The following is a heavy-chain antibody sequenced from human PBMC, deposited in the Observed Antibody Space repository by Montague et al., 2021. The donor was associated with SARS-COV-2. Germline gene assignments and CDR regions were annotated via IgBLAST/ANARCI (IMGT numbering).Heavy chain of an antibody. V-gene: IGHV4-34*01. J-gene: IGHJ4*02. CDR2: MNQSGRT. Sequence: SETLSLTCAVYGGSFSGYYWSWIRQPPGKGLEWIGEMNQSGRTNNNPSLKSRVTISVDTSKNQFSLKLSSATAADTAVYYCARRGRPVGGVTVSAELDYWGQGILVIVSS. D-gene: IGHD3-16*01. CDR1: GGSFSGYY. CDR3: ARRGRPVGGVTVSAELDY.